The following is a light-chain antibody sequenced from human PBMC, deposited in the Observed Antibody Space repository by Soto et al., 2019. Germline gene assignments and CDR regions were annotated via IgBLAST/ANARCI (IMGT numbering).Light chain of an antibody. V-gene: IGLV1-40*01. CDR1: SSNIGAGFD. Sequence: QSVLTQPPSVSGAPGLTVTISCTGRSSNIGAGFDVHWYRQLPGTAPKLLIYKDDNRPSGVPDRFSGSRSGTSASLAIIGLQAEDEADYYCQSYDNSLSAWVFGGGTKLTVL. CDR3: QSYDNSLSAWV. CDR2: KDD. J-gene: IGLJ3*02.